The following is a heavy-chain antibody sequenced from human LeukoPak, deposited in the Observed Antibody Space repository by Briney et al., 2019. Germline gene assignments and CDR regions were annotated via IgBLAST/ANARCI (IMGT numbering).Heavy chain of an antibody. D-gene: IGHD5-18*01. CDR3: ATGYTYDYSLY. CDR2: FDPEDGAR. J-gene: IGHJ4*02. CDR1: GDTVTGFS. Sequence: ASVKVSCKVSGDTVTGFSIHWVREAPGHGLEWMGGFDPEDGARIFAQKFQGRVTMTEDTSTDTAYMDLSSLRSEDTAVYYCATGYTYDYSLYWGQGTLVTVSS. V-gene: IGHV1-24*01.